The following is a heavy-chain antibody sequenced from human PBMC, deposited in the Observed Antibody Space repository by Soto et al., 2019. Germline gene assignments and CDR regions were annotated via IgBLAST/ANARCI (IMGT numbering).Heavy chain of an antibody. CDR2: IWYDGSNK. CDR1: RFTFSSYG. Sequence: GGSLRLSCAASRFTFSSYGMHWVRQAPGKGLEWVAVIWYDGSNKYSADSVKGRFTISRDNSKNTLYLQMNSLRAEDTAVYYCARDLSSGGTNACDIWGQGTVVTVSS. J-gene: IGHJ3*02. D-gene: IGHD2-15*01. CDR3: ARDLSSGGTNACDI. V-gene: IGHV3-30*12.